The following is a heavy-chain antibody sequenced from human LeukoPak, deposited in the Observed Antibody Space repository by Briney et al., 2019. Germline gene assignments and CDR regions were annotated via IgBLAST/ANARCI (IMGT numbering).Heavy chain of an antibody. CDR1: GDSISSSSSY. Sequence: SETLSLTCTVSGDSISSSSSYWGWIRQPPGKGLEWIGSIYYSGSTYYNTSLKSRVTISVDTSKNQFSLKLTSVTAADTAVYYCARGPYKYDGSGAFDIWGQGTMVTVSS. J-gene: IGHJ3*02. D-gene: IGHD3-22*01. V-gene: IGHV4-39*01. CDR2: IYYSGST. CDR3: ARGPYKYDGSGAFDI.